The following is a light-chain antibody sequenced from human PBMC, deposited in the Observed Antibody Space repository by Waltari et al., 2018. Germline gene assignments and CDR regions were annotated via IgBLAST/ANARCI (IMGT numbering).Light chain of an antibody. CDR2: WAS. CDR1: RSFLSRSDSKNF. CDR3: QQYYSTPPT. Sequence: ATSNVKSNRSFLSRSDSKNFLAWYQQKPGHSPKLLIHWASTRESGVPDRFSGSGSGTDFTLTISTLQGEDVAVYFCQQYYSTPPTFGQGTKVDIK. J-gene: IGKJ1*01. V-gene: IGKV4-1*01.